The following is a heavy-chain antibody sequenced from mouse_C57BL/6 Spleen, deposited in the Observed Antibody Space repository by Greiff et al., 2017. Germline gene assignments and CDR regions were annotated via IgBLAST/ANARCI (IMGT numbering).Heavy chain of an antibody. CDR3: ARFGSSYDLYDY. V-gene: IGHV7-3*01. CDR1: GFTFTDYY. CDR2: IRNKANGYTT. J-gene: IGHJ2*01. Sequence: EVMLVESGGGLVQPGGSLSLSCAASGFTFTDYYMSWVRQPPGKALEWMGFIRNKANGYTTEYSASVKGRFTISRDNSQSILYLQMNALRAEDSATYCCARFGSSYDLYDYWGQGTTLTVSA. D-gene: IGHD1-1*01.